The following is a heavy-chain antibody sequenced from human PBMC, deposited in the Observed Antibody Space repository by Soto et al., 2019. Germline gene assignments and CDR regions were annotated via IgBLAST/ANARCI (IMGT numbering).Heavy chain of an antibody. D-gene: IGHD3-22*01. J-gene: IGHJ6*02. Sequence: ASVKVSCKASGYTFTSYGISWVRQAPGQGLEWMGWISAYNGNTNYTQKLQGRVTMTTDTSTSTAYMELRSLRSDDTAVYYCARDKRFYDDYGMDVWGQGTTVTVSS. V-gene: IGHV1-18*01. CDR3: ARDKRFYDDYGMDV. CDR2: ISAYNGNT. CDR1: GYTFTSYG.